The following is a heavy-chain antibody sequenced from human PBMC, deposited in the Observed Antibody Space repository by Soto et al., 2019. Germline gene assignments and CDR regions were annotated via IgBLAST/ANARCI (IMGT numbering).Heavy chain of an antibody. CDR2: IYYSGST. V-gene: IGHV4-61*01. CDR1: GGSGSSGSYY. D-gene: IGHD3-9*01. CDR3: ARSLRYFDWFTQDY. J-gene: IGHJ4*02. Sequence: SETLSLTCTVSGGSGSSGSYYWSWIRQHPGKGLEWIGYIYYSGSTNYNPSLKSRVTISVDTSKNQFSLKLSSVTAADTAVYYCARSLRYFDWFTQDYWGQGTLVTV.